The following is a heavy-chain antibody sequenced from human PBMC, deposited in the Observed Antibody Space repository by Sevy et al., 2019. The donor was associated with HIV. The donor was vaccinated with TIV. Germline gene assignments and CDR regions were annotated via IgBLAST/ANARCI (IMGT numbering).Heavy chain of an antibody. D-gene: IGHD1-26*01. J-gene: IGHJ4*02. V-gene: IGHV3-30*03. CDR1: GFNFRIYA. CDR3: ATGRQGATYGY. CDR2: ISYDGSDK. Sequence: GGSLRLSCAASGFNFRIYAMHWVRQAPGKGLEWVEVISYDGSDKFYAESVKGRFTISRDNSKNMVFLQLNSLRGDDTAVYYCATGRQGATYGYWGQGTPVTVSS.